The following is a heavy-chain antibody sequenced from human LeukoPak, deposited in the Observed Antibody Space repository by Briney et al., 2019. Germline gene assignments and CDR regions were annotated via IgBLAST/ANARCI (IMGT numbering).Heavy chain of an antibody. V-gene: IGHV3-53*01. Sequence: GGSLRLSCAASGFTVSSNYMSWVRQAPGKGLEWVSVIYSGGSTYYADSVKGRFTISRHNSKSTLYLQIDSLRPEDTAVYYCVAVLVPAAFWHFDVWGRGTQVTVSS. J-gene: IGHJ2*01. CDR3: VAVLVPAAFWHFDV. CDR2: IYSGGST. D-gene: IGHD2-2*01. CDR1: GFTVSSNY.